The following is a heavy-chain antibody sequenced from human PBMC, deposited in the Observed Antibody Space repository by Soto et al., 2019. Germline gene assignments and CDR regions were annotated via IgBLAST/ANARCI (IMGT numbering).Heavy chain of an antibody. CDR1: GYTFTGYY. Sequence: GASVKVSCKASGYTFTGYYIHWVRQAPGQGLEWMGWINPNTGGTHYGQKFQGRVTMTRDTSISTAYMELSRLTSDDTAVYYCARVHYDSVPADHWGQGTLVTVSS. CDR3: ARVHYDSVPADH. V-gene: IGHV1-2*02. CDR2: INPNTGGT. J-gene: IGHJ4*02. D-gene: IGHD3-22*01.